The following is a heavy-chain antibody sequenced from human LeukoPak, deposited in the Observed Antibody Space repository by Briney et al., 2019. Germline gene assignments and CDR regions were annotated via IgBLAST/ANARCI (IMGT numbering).Heavy chain of an antibody. V-gene: IGHV3-23*01. CDR3: ASNWAYDYVVQSY. J-gene: IGHJ4*02. CDR1: AFTFSNYA. CDR2: ISGIGASA. D-gene: IGHD3-16*01. Sequence: GGSLRLSCAASAFTFSNYAMSWVRQAPGKGLEWVSTISGIGASAYYADSVKGRFTISRDNSKSTLYLQMNSLKAEDTAVYYCASNWAYDYVVQSYWGQGTLVTVSS.